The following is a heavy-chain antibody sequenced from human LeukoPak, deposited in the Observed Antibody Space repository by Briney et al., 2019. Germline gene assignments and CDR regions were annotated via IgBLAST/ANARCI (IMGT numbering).Heavy chain of an antibody. Sequence: PSETLSLTCAVYGGSFSGYYWSWIRQPPGKGLEWIGEINHSGSTNYNPSLKSRVTISVDTSKNQFSLKLSSVTAADTAVYYCARGGGYSSGWFSYWGQGTLVTVSS. CDR3: ARGGGYSSGWFSY. CDR2: INHSGST. J-gene: IGHJ4*02. D-gene: IGHD6-19*01. CDR1: GGSFSGYY. V-gene: IGHV4-34*01.